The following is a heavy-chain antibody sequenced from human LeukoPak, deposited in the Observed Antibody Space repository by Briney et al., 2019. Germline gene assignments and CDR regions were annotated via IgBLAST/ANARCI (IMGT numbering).Heavy chain of an antibody. CDR2: INPNSGGT. D-gene: IGHD1-26*01. J-gene: IGHJ4*02. Sequence: ASVKVSCKASGYTFTGYYMHWVRQAPGQGLEWMGWINPNSGGTNYAQKFQGRVTMTRDTSISTAYMELSRLRSDDTAVYYCARCSRSGSYSLTSPDYWGQGTLVTVSS. CDR3: ARCSRSGSYSLTSPDY. V-gene: IGHV1-2*02. CDR1: GYTFTGYY.